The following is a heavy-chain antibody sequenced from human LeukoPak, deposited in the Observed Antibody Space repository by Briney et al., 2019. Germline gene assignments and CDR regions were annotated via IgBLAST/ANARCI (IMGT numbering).Heavy chain of an antibody. CDR1: GFTFSSYA. CDR3: AKDGKYYYDSSGYYYH. CDR2: ISGSGGST. J-gene: IGHJ5*02. Sequence: PGGSLRLSCAASGFTFSSYAMSWVRRAPGKGLEWVSAISGSGGSTYYADSVKGRCTISRDNSNNTLYLQMNSLRAEDTAVYYCAKDGKYYYDSSGYYYHWGQGTLVTVSS. V-gene: IGHV3-23*01. D-gene: IGHD3-22*01.